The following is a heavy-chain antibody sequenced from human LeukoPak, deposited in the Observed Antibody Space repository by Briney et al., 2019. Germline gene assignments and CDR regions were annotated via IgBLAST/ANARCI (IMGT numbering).Heavy chain of an antibody. V-gene: IGHV1-2*02. Sequence: ASVKVSCKVSGYAFTHYRIDWVRQAPGQGLEWMGWINPNSGGTNYAQKFQGRVTMTRDTSISTAYMELSRLRSDDTAVYYCARIGKSSSSWYYYYYYMDVWGKGTTVTVSS. CDR1: GYAFTHYR. CDR2: INPNSGGT. D-gene: IGHD6-13*01. J-gene: IGHJ6*03. CDR3: ARIGKSSSSWYYYYYYMDV.